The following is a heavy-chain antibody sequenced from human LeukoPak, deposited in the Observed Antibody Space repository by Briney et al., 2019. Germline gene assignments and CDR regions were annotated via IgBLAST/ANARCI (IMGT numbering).Heavy chain of an antibody. D-gene: IGHD3-22*01. J-gene: IGHJ4*02. CDR1: GYSISSGYY. V-gene: IGHV4-38-2*02. CDR3: ARYYDSSAGIRYYFDY. Sequence: SETLSLTCTVSGYSISSGYYWGWIRQPPGKGLEWIGSIYHSGSTYYNPSLKSRVTISVDTSKNQFSLKLSSVTAADTAVYYCARYYDSSAGIRYYFDYWGQGTLVTVSS. CDR2: IYHSGST.